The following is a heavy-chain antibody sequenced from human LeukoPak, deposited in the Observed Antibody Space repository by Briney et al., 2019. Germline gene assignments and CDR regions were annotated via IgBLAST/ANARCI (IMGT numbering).Heavy chain of an antibody. CDR2: ISGSGATR. J-gene: IGHJ4*02. D-gene: IGHD2-2*01. CDR3: VTEVLVAFYY. CDR1: GFTFSNYA. Sequence: GGSLRLSCASSGFTFSNYAMSWVRQAPGKGLEWVATISGSGATRNYADSVKGRFTTSRDNPKNTLYLQINSLRAEDTALYYCVTEVLVAFYYWGQGTLVTVSS. V-gene: IGHV3-23*01.